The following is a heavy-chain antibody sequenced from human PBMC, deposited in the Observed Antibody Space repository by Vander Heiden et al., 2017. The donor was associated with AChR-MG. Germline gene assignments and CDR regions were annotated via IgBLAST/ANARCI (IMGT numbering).Heavy chain of an antibody. J-gene: IGHJ4*02. V-gene: IGHV4-59*01. Sequence: QVQLQESGPGLVKPSETLSLTCTVSGGSISSYYWSWIRQPPGKGLEWIGYIYYSGSTNYNPSLKSRVTISVDTSKNQFSLKLSSVTAADTAVYYCARGGMATFDYWGQGTLVTVSS. CDR1: GGSISSYY. CDR3: ARGGMATFDY. CDR2: IYYSGST. D-gene: IGHD5-12*01.